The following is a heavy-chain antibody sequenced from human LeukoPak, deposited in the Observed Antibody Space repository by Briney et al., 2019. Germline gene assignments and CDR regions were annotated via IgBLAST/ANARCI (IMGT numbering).Heavy chain of an antibody. J-gene: IGHJ5*02. CDR2: IIPILGIA. D-gene: IGHD6-13*01. Sequence: SVKVSCKASGGTFSSYTISWVRQAPGQGLEWMGRIIPILGIANYAQKIQGRVTITADKSTSTAYMELSSLRSEDTAVYYCARDGHSSSWYSTWFDPWGQGTLVTVSS. CDR3: ARDGHSSSWYSTWFDP. CDR1: GGTFSSYT. V-gene: IGHV1-69*04.